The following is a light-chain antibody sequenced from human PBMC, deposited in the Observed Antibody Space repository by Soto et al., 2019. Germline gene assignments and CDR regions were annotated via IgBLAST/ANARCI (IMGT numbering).Light chain of an antibody. J-gene: IGKJ1*01. Sequence: EIVLRQSPGTLSLSTGESATLSCSASQTVSSSYLAWYQQRPGQAPMLLIYGSSNRATGIPDRFSGSGSGTDSTLTVSRLEPEDFVLYYCQQYGSSPRTFGQGTKV. CDR3: QQYGSSPRT. CDR1: QTVSSSY. V-gene: IGKV3-20*01. CDR2: GSS.